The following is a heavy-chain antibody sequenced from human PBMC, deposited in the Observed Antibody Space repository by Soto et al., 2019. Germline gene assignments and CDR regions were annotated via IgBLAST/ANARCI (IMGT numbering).Heavy chain of an antibody. CDR2: IIPIFGTA. Sequence: QVQLVQSGAEVKKPGSSVKVSCKASGGTFSSYAISWVRQAPGQGLEWMGGIIPIFGTANYAQKFQGRVTVTGDESTSTGYMGVSSLRSEDTAVYYCARAGGGFGYYDSSGYVYWGQGTLVTVSS. J-gene: IGHJ4*02. D-gene: IGHD3-22*01. CDR3: ARAGGGFGYYDSSGYVY. CDR1: GGTFSSYA. V-gene: IGHV1-69*01.